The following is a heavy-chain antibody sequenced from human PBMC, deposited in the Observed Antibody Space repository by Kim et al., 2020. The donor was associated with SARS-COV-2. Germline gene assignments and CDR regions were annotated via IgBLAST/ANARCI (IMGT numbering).Heavy chain of an antibody. V-gene: IGHV3-66*01. CDR3: ARDSSRTHYPYWYFDL. Sequence: KGLEWISVIFSGGKTYYTGSAEGRFTISRDESDNTLFLQMTYLRTEDTAVYYCARDSSRTHYPYWYFDLWGRGTLVTVSS. D-gene: IGHD3-10*01. J-gene: IGHJ2*01. CDR2: IFSGGKT.